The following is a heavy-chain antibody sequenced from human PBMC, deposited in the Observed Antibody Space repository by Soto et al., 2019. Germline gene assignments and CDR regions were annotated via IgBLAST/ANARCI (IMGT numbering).Heavy chain of an antibody. Sequence: QVPLVQSGAEVKKPGASVKVSCKASGNTFTIYDINWVRQATRQGLEYLGWMNPTSGDSAYVPKFQGRVTMTWDTSLPASYMAPRSLRSATTAVYFCARGVMSSAYSSRVDPWEQATLVTFSS. CDR3: ARGVMSSAYSSRVDP. CDR1: GNTFTIYD. V-gene: IGHV1-8*01. CDR2: MNPTSGDS. D-gene: IGHD6-19*01. J-gene: IGHJ5*02.